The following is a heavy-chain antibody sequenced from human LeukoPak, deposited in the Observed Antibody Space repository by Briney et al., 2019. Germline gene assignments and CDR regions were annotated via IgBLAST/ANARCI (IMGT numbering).Heavy chain of an antibody. V-gene: IGHV3-74*01. J-gene: IGHJ4*02. CDR1: GFTFSSYW. CDR3: ARDLNY. CDR2: IFGDGSST. Sequence: GGSLTLSCLASGFTFSSYWMHWVRQAPGKGLVWVSRIFGDGSSTSYADSVKGRFTISRDNAKNTLYPQMNSLRAEDTAVYYCARDLNYWGQGTLVTVSS.